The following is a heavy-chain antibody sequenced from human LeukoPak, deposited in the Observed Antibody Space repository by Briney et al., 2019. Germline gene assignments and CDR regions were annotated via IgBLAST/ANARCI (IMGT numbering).Heavy chain of an antibody. CDR3: ARVHFGSLQSPRGGVDI. V-gene: IGHV4-30-2*01. Sequence: SETLSLTCTVSGGSMKGGAVGWSWIRQPPGKGLEWIGYIDQSGSTYSNPSLRSRVTISVDRSKNQFSLRLTSASAADTAVYFCARVHFGSLQSPRGGVDIWGQGTTVIVSS. CDR2: IDQSGST. D-gene: IGHD3-10*01. J-gene: IGHJ6*02. CDR1: GGSMKGGAVG.